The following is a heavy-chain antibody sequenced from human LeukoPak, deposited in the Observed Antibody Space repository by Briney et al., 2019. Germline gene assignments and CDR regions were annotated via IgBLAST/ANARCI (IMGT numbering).Heavy chain of an antibody. V-gene: IGHV3-49*04. Sequence: GGSLRLSCTASRFTFGDYAMSWVRQAPGKGLEWVGFIRSKAYGGTTEYAASVKGRFTISRDDSKSIAYLQMNSLKTEDTAVYYCTRDFADYGDYYFDYWGQGTLVTVSS. CDR2: IRSKAYGGTT. D-gene: IGHD4-17*01. CDR3: TRDFADYGDYYFDY. J-gene: IGHJ4*02. CDR1: RFTFGDYA.